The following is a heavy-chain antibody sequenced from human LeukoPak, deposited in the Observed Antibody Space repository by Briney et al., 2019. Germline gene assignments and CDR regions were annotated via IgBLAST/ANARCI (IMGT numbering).Heavy chain of an antibody. V-gene: IGHV3-11*04. CDR1: GFIFSDYY. CDR3: AREITMVRGAHDAFDI. Sequence: GGSLRLSCVASGFIFSDYYMSWIRQAPGKGLEWISHISSSGNTIYYGDSVKGRFIISRDNTNNSLSLQMNSLRAEDTAVYYCAREITMVRGAHDAFDIWGQGTMVTVSS. J-gene: IGHJ3*02. CDR2: ISSSGNTI. D-gene: IGHD3-10*01.